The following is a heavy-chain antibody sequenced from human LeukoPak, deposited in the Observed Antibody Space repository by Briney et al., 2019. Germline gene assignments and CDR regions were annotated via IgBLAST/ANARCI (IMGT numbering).Heavy chain of an antibody. CDR3: VFGVPAAPN. D-gene: IGHD2-2*01. CDR1: GGTFSSYA. J-gene: IGHJ4*02. Sequence: SVKVSCKASGGTFSSYAISWVRQAPGQGLEWMGGIIPIFGTANYAQRFQGRVTITADKSTSTAYMELSSLRSEDTAVYYCVFGVPAAPNWGQGTLVTVSS. V-gene: IGHV1-69*06. CDR2: IIPIFGTA.